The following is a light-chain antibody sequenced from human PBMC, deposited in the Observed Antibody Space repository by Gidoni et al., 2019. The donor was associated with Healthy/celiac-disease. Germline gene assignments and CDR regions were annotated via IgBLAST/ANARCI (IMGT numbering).Light chain of an antibody. CDR2: GAS. CDR3: QQYGSSSST. Sequence: VLTQSPGTLSLSPGERATLSCRASQRVSSSYLAWYQQKPGQAPRLLIYGASSRATGIPDRFSGSGSGTDFTLTISRLEPEDFAVYYCQQYGSSSSTFXQXTKLEIK. V-gene: IGKV3-20*01. CDR1: QRVSSSY. J-gene: IGKJ2*01.